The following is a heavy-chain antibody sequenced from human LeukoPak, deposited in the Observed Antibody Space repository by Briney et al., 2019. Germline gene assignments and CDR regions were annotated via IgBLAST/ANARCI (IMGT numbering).Heavy chain of an antibody. Sequence: GGSLRLSCAASGFTFSSYSMNRVRQAPGKGLEWVSSISSSSSYIYYADSVKGRFTISRDNAKNSLYLQMNSLRAEDTAVYYCASNSVFLDSPWGQGTLVTVSS. D-gene: IGHD5-24*01. J-gene: IGHJ5*02. CDR3: ASNSVFLDSP. CDR2: ISSSSSYI. CDR1: GFTFSSYS. V-gene: IGHV3-21*01.